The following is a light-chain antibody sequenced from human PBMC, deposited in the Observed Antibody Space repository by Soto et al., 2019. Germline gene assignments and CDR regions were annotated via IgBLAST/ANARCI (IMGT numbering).Light chain of an antibody. CDR1: QSVSRY. CDR3: HQRSTWPLT. J-gene: IGKJ5*01. V-gene: IGKV3-11*01. CDR2: DAS. Sequence: EIVLTQSPATLSLSPGERATLACRASQSVSRYLAWYQQKPGQAPRLLIYDASKKATGIPARFSGSGSGTDFTLTISNLEPEDFGVYYCHQRSTWPLTFGQGTRLEIK.